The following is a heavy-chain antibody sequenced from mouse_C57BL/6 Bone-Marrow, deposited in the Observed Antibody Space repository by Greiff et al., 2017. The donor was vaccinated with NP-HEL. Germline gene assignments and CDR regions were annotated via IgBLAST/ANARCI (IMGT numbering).Heavy chain of an antibody. J-gene: IGHJ2*01. CDR3: ARPYDGYYLYYFGY. D-gene: IGHD2-3*01. Sequence: QVQLQQPGAELVKPGASVKLSCKASGYTFTSYWMHWVKQRPGQGLEWIGMIHPNSGSTNLPEKFKSKATLTVDKSSSTAYMQLSRLTSEDSAVYYFARPYDGYYLYYFGYWGQGNTLTVSS. CDR2: IHPNSGST. CDR1: GYTFTSYW. V-gene: IGHV1-64*01.